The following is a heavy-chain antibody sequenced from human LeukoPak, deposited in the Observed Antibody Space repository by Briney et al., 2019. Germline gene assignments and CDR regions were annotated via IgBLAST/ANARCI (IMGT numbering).Heavy chain of an antibody. J-gene: IGHJ6*02. CDR3: ARDTEHSGYDYYYYGMDV. D-gene: IGHD5-12*01. Sequence: TGGSLRLSCAASGFTFSSYSMNWVRQAPGKGLEWVSYISSSSSTIYYADSVKGRFTISRDNAKNSLYLQMNSLRDEDTAVYYCARDTEHSGYDYYYYGMDVWGQGTTVTVSS. CDR2: ISSSSSTI. CDR1: GFTFSSYS. V-gene: IGHV3-48*02.